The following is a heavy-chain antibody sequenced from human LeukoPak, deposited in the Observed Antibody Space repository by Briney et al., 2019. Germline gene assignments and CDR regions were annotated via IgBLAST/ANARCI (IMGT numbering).Heavy chain of an antibody. CDR3: ARGFGKRVPAAIDVGVQGTPITKNWFDP. CDR1: GGSISSYY. D-gene: IGHD2-2*01. CDR2: IYTSGST. V-gene: IGHV4-4*07. Sequence: PSETLSLTCTVSGGSISSYYWSWIRQPAGKGLEWIGRIYTSGSTNYNPSLKSRVTMSVDTSKNQFSLKLSSVTAADTAVYYCARGFGKRVPAAIDVGVQGTPITKNWFDPWGQGTLVTVSS. J-gene: IGHJ5*02.